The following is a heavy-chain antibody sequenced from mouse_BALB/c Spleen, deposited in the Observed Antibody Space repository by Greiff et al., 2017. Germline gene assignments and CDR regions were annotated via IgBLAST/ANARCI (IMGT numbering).Heavy chain of an antibody. D-gene: IGHD2-3*01. J-gene: IGHJ4*01. CDR3: ARWLLGGYAMDY. V-gene: IGHV1-20*02. CDR1: GYSFTGYF. Sequence: VQLQQSGPELVKPGASVKISCKASGYSFTGYFMNWVMQSHGKSLEWIGRINPYNGDTFYNQKFKGKATLTVDKSSSTAHMELRSLASEDSAVYYCARWLLGGYAMDYWGQGTSVTVSS. CDR2: INPYNGDT.